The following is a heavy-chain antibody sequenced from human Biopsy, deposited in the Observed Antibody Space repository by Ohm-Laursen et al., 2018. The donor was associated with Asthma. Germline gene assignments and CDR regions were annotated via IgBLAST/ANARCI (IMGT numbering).Heavy chain of an antibody. V-gene: IGHV3-23*01. CDR2: IRASGVRT. Sequence: SLRLSCAASGFTFSHYNMNWVRQAPGKGLEWVSSIRASGVRTFYADSVKGRFTVSRDSSRNTLYLQLSTLRVEDTAVYFCAKITTDRQKANNWFDPWGQGTLVTVSS. CDR1: GFTFSHYN. D-gene: IGHD3-22*01. J-gene: IGHJ5*02. CDR3: AKITTDRQKANNWFDP.